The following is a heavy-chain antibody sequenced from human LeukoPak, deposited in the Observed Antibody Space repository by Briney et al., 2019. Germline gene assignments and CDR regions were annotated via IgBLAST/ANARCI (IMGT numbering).Heavy chain of an antibody. D-gene: IGHD3-22*01. CDR1: GFTFSSYG. CDR2: VWYDGSNK. V-gene: IGHV3-33*01. J-gene: IGHJ4*02. CDR3: ARDVQGSYYDSPGLGY. Sequence: HPGRSLRLSCAASGFTFSSYGMHWVRQAPGKGLEWVALVWYDGSNKYYADSVKGRFTISRDNSKNTLYLQMNSLRAEDTAVYYCARDVQGSYYDSPGLGYWGQGTLVTVSS.